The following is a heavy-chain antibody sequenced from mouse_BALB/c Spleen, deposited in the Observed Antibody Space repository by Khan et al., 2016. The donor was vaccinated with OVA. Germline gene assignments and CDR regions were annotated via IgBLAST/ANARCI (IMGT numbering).Heavy chain of an antibody. CDR1: GYTFTDFL. D-gene: IGHD3-2*02. Sequence: QVQLQQSGPDLVKPGASVKMSCKASGYTFTDFLISWVKQRPGQGLEWIGEIYPGSGYTYYNEKFRGKAILTSDKSSNTAYMQLNSLTSEDSAVYFCGRAGYGGFAYWGQGALVTVSA. V-gene: IGHV1-77*01. J-gene: IGHJ3*01. CDR3: GRAGYGGFAY. CDR2: IYPGSGYT.